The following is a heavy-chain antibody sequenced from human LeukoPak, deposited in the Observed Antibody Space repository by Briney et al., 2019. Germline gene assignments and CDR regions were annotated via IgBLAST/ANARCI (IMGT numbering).Heavy chain of an antibody. Sequence: KPSETLSLTCAVYGGSFSGYYWSWIRQPPGKGLEWIGEINHSGSTNYNPSLKSRVTISVDTSKNQFSLKLSSVTAADTAVYYCARHSAPYSSSWYIYWGQGTLVTVSS. D-gene: IGHD6-13*01. CDR3: ARHSAPYSSSWYIY. CDR1: GGSFSGYY. J-gene: IGHJ4*02. V-gene: IGHV4-34*01. CDR2: INHSGST.